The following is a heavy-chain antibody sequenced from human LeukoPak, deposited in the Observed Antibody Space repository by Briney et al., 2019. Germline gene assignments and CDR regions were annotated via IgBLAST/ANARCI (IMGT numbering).Heavy chain of an antibody. CDR3: AKSRSSGSSSSNY. CDR1: GFTFSDYY. CDR2: ISSSGSTI. J-gene: IGHJ4*02. D-gene: IGHD6-13*01. V-gene: IGHV3-11*01. Sequence: PGGSLRLSCAASGFTFSDYYMSWIRQAPGKGLEWVSYISSSGSTIYYADSVKGRFTISKDNSNNTLFLQMNSLRAEDTALYYCAKSRSSGSSSSNYWGQGTLVTVSS.